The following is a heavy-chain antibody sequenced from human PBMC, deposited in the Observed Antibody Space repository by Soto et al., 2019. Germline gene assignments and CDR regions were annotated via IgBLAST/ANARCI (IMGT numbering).Heavy chain of an antibody. J-gene: IGHJ4*02. Sequence: QVQLVQSGAEVKKPGASVKVSCKASGYTFSGYYIHWVRQAPGQGLEWMGWINPNSGATNSAQKFQGRVTMTRDTSISTAYMELSSLRSDDTAVYYCARKTDGSGTHPRAFYFDYWGLGTQVTLSS. CDR2: INPNSGAT. D-gene: IGHD3-10*01. CDR1: GYTFSGYY. V-gene: IGHV1-2*02. CDR3: ARKTDGSGTHPRAFYFDY.